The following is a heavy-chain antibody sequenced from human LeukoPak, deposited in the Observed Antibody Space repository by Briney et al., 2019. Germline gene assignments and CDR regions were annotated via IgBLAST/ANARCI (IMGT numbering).Heavy chain of an antibody. J-gene: IGHJ6*03. Sequence: GASVKVSCKASGYTFTSYDINWVRQATGQGLEWMGWMNPNSGNTGYAQKFQGRVTMTRNTSISTAYMELSSLRSEDTAVYYCARGPYYSNYYYYYYMGVWGKGTTVTVSS. CDR3: ARGPYYSNYYYYYYMGV. D-gene: IGHD4-11*01. CDR2: MNPNSGNT. V-gene: IGHV1-8*01. CDR1: GYTFTSYD.